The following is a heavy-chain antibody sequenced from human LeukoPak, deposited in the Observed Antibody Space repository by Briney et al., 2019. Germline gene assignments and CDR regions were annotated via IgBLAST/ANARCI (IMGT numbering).Heavy chain of an antibody. CDR2: IYYSGST. J-gene: IGHJ4*02. V-gene: IGHV4-31*03. CDR1: GGSISSGGYY. D-gene: IGHD3-9*01. Sequence: SETLSLTCTVSGGSISSGGYYWSWIRQHPGKGLEWIGYIYYSGSTYYNPSLKSRVTISVDTSKNQFSPKLSSVTAADTAVYYCVRTGNYDILTGPFDYWGQGTLVTVSS. CDR3: VRTGNYDILTGPFDY.